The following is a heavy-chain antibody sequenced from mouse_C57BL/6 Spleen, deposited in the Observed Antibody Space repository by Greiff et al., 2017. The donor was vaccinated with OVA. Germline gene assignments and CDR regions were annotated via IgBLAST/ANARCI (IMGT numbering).Heavy chain of an antibody. V-gene: IGHV1-63*01. J-gene: IGHJ4*01. CDR2: IYPGGGYT. CDR1: GYTFTNYW. D-gene: IGHD2-5*01. CDR3: ARRGSNDALDY. Sequence: QVQLQQSGAELVRPGTSVKMSCKASGYTFTNYWIGWAKQRPGHGLEWIGDIYPGGGYTNYNEKFKGKATLTAVKSSSTAYMQFSSLTSEDSAIYYCARRGSNDALDYWGQGTSVTVSS.